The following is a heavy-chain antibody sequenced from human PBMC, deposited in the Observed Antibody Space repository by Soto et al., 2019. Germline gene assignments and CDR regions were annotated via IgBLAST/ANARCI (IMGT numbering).Heavy chain of an antibody. CDR3: ARDGTWVAVAGTGWFDP. Sequence: QVQLVQSGAEVKKPGASVKVSCKASGYTFTSYYMHWVRQAPGQGLEWMGIINPSGGSTSYAQKFQGRVTMTRDTSTSTVYMELSSLRSEDTAVYYCARDGTWVAVAGTGWFDPWGQGTLVTVSS. J-gene: IGHJ5*02. D-gene: IGHD6-19*01. CDR2: INPSGGST. V-gene: IGHV1-46*01. CDR1: GYTFTSYY.